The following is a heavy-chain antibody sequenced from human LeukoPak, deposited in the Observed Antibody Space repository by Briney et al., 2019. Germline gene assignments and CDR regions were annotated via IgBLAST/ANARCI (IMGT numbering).Heavy chain of an antibody. D-gene: IGHD3-3*01. J-gene: IGHJ4*02. CDR1: GFTFGKYW. CDR3: ARDQYDTWSRRGNFDS. V-gene: IGHV3-7*03. Sequence: PGGSLRLSCVASGFTFGKYWMSWVRQAPGKGLEWVANIKLDGSEKNYVDSVKGRFTISRDNTKNSLYLQMNSPRAEDTAVFYCARDQYDTWSRRGNFDSWGQGTLVIVSS. CDR2: IKLDGSEK.